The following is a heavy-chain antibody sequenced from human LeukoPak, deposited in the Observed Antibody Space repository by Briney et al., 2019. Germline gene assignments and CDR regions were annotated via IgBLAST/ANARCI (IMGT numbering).Heavy chain of an antibody. CDR1: GGSIRSYY. J-gene: IGHJ5*02. CDR3: ARVYYDFWSGSNWFDP. CDR2: IYYSGST. D-gene: IGHD3-3*01. V-gene: IGHV4-59*01. Sequence: SETLSLTCTVSGGSIRSYYWSWIRQPPGKGLEWIGYIYYSGSTNYNPSLKSRVTISVDTSKNQFSLKLSSVTAADTAVYYCARVYYDFWSGSNWFDPWGQGTLVTVSS.